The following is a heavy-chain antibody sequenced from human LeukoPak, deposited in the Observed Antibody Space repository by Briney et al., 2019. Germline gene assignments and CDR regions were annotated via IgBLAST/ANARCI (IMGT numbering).Heavy chain of an antibody. CDR1: GFTFSSHA. CDR3: AKGGRRRYFDWLLPGDY. CDR2: ISGSGGST. J-gene: IGHJ4*02. Sequence: GGSLRLSCAASGFTFSSHAMSWVRQAPGKGLEWVSAISGSGGSTYYADSVKGRFTISRDNSKNTLYLQMNSLRAEDTAVYYCAKGGRRRYFDWLLPGDYWGQGTLVTVSS. D-gene: IGHD3-9*01. V-gene: IGHV3-23*01.